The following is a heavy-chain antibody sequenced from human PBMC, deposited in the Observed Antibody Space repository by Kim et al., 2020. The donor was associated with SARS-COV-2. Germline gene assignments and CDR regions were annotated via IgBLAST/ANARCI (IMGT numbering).Heavy chain of an antibody. CDR2: INAGNGNT. D-gene: IGHD1-26*01. J-gene: IGHJ4*02. CDR3: AREKDLLPLFDH. V-gene: IGHV1-3*01. Sequence: ASVKVSCKASGFTFSKFAFHWVRQAPGQRLEWLGLINAGNGNTMYPQKFEDIVIITRDTSASTVYMEMSSLRSEDTAIYYCAREKDLLPLFDHWGQGTPVTVSS. CDR1: GFTFSKFA.